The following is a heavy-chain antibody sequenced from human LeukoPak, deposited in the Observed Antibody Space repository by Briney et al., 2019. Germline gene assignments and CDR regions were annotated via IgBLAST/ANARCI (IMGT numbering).Heavy chain of an antibody. D-gene: IGHD3-10*01. CDR3: ARATYGSGSYFAVNLDY. V-gene: IGHV3-11*04. CDR2: ISSSGGTI. Sequence: PGGSLRLSCEASGFTFRNYYMSWIRQAPGKGLEWVSYISSSGGTIHYADSVKGRFTISRDNAKNSLYLQMNSLRAEDTAVYYCARATYGSGSYFAVNLDYWGQGTLVTVSS. J-gene: IGHJ4*02. CDR1: GFTFRNYY.